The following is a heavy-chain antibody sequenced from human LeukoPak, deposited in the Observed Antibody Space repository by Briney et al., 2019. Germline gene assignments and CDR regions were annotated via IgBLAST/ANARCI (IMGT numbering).Heavy chain of an antibody. CDR3: ARAEPSAPGYSSGLNWFDP. V-gene: IGHV4-39*07. D-gene: IGHD6-19*01. CDR2: IYYSGST. CDR1: GGSISSSSYY. Sequence: SETLSLTCTVSGGSISSSSYYWGWIRQPPGKGLEWIGSIYYSGSTYYNPSLKSRVTISVDTSKNQFSLKLSSVTAADTAVYYCARAEPSAPGYSSGLNWFDPWGQGTLVTVSS. J-gene: IGHJ5*02.